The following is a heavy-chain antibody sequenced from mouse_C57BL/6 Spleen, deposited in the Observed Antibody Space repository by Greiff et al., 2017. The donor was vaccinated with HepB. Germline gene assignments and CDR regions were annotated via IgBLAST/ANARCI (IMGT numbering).Heavy chain of an antibody. D-gene: IGHD1-1*01. CDR3: ARRTTGVDY. V-gene: IGHV1-50*01. Sequence: VQLQQPGAELVKPGASVKLSCKASGYTFTSYWMQWVKQRPGQGLEWIGEIDPSDSYTNYNQKFKGKATLTVDTSSSTAYMQLSSLTSEDSAVYYCARRTTGVDYWGQGTTLTVSS. CDR2: IDPSDSYT. J-gene: IGHJ2*01. CDR1: GYTFTSYW.